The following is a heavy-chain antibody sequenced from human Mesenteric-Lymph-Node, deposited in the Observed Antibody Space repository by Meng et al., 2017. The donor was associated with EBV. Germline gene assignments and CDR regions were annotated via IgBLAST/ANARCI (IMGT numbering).Heavy chain of an antibody. CDR3: ARGRIAARSPWFDP. V-gene: IGHV4-34*01. Sequence: QVHFHEWAVGLLKPSALWSLPCVAPVWSFSGYFWSWVRQSPGKGLEWIGETNHSGYTSYNPSLKSRVTISPDTSKNQFSLKLSSVTAADTAMYYCARGRIAARSPWFDPWGQGTLVTVSS. D-gene: IGHD6-6*01. J-gene: IGHJ5*02. CDR1: VWSFSGYF. CDR2: TNHSGYT.